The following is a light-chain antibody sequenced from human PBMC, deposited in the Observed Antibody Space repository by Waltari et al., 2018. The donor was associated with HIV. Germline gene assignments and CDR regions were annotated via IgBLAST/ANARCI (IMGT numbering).Light chain of an antibody. CDR2: EVY. V-gene: IGLV2-23*02. CDR1: SSDVGSSNL. Sequence: QSALTQPASVSGSPGQSITISCTGSSSDVGSSNLVSWYQHHPGKAPKLMIYEVYHRPSGVSNRFSGSKSGDTAFLTISGLQAEDEAAYYCCSYAGSRTHWVFGGGTKLTVL. CDR3: CSYAGSRTHWV. J-gene: IGLJ3*02.